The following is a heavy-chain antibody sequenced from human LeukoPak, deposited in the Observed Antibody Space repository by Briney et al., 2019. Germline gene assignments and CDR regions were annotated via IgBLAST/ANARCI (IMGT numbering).Heavy chain of an antibody. J-gene: IGHJ4*02. CDR3: ARVLVNGGHDSHYFDY. V-gene: IGHV3-48*01. D-gene: IGHD5-12*01. Sequence: GGSLRLSCAASGFTLSGYSMNWVRLAPGKGPEWVSFISSTSRTIYYADSAKGRFTISRDNAKNSLYLQMNSLRAEDTAVYYCARVLVNGGHDSHYFDYWGQGTLVTVSS. CDR1: GFTLSGYS. CDR2: ISSTSRTI.